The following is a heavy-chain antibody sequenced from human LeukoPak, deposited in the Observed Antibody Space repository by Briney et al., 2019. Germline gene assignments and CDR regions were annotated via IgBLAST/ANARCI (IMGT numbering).Heavy chain of an antibody. V-gene: IGHV4-39*01. D-gene: IGHD3-10*01. CDR3: ARQLLWFGDSTRGRFDP. J-gene: IGHJ5*02. Sequence: SETLSLTCTVSGVSISSSNSYWGWIRQPPGKGLEWIGSIYYSGNTYYNASLKSQVSISIDTSKNQFSLRLTSVTAADTAVYYCARQLLWFGDSTRGRFDPWGQGTLVTVSS. CDR2: IYYSGNT. CDR1: GVSISSSNSY.